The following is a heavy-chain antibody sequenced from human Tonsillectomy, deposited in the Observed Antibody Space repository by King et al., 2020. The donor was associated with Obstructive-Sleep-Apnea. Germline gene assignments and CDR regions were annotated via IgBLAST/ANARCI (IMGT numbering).Heavy chain of an antibody. D-gene: IGHD3-22*01. V-gene: IGHV3-30*04. J-gene: IGHJ6*02. Sequence: VQLVESGGGVVQPGRSLRLSCAASGFTFSRYAMHWVRQAPGKGLEWVAVISFDGSNKDYADSVKGRFTISRDNSKNTLFLQMNSLRAEDTAVYYCARDTYYYDSSGYYYVIYYYGMDVWGQGTTVTVSS. CDR3: ARDTYYYDSSGYYYVIYYYGMDV. CDR1: GFTFSRYA. CDR2: ISFDGSNK.